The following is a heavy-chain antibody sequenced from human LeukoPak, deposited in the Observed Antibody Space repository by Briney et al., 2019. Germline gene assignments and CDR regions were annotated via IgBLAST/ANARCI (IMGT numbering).Heavy chain of an antibody. V-gene: IGHV1-69*04. CDR3: ARSGGWPSRNYYGMDV. Sequence: SVKVSCKASGGTFSSYAISWVRQAPGQGLEWMGRIIPILGIANYAQKFQGRVTITADKSTSTAYMELSSLRSEDTAVYYCARSGGWPSRNYYGMDVWGQGTTVTVSS. D-gene: IGHD6-19*01. CDR1: GGTFSSYA. CDR2: IIPILGIA. J-gene: IGHJ6*02.